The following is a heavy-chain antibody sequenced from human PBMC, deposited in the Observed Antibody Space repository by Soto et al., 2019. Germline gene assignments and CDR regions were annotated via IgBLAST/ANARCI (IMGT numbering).Heavy chain of an antibody. CDR3: ARRYGYSFDY. V-gene: IGHV4-59*08. CDR2: IYYSGST. D-gene: IGHD5-18*01. CDR1: GGSISSYY. Sequence: QVQLQESGPGLVKPSETLSLTCTVSGGSISSYYWSWIRQPPGQGLEWIGYIYYSGSTNYNPSLKSRVTISVDTSRNPLSLKLSSVTAADTAVYYCARRYGYSFDYWGQGTLVTVSS. J-gene: IGHJ4*02.